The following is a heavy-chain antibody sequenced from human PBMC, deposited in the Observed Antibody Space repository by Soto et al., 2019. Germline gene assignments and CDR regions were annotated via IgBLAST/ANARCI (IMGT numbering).Heavy chain of an antibody. CDR2: IYYSGST. Sequence: SETLSLTCTVSGGSISSYYWSWIRQPPGKGLEWIGYIYYSGSTNYNPSLKSRVTISVDTSKNQFSLKLSSVTAADTAVYYCGRYGWGSSIFDYGGRGTRVTVSS. J-gene: IGHJ4*02. CDR3: GRYGWGSSIFDY. D-gene: IGHD3-10*01. V-gene: IGHV4-59*01. CDR1: GGSISSYY.